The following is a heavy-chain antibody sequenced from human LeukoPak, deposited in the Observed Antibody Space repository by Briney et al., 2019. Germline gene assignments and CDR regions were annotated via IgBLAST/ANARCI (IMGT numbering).Heavy chain of an antibody. CDR2: VSYDGTDK. Sequence: GGSLRLSCAASGFTFSSYAIHWVRQAPGKGLEWGAGVSYDGTDKYYADSVKGRFSISRDNSKNTLFLQMNSLKPEDTAVFYCARVGHILGAKLDYWGQGTLVTVSS. J-gene: IGHJ4*02. CDR1: GFTFSSYA. D-gene: IGHD1-26*01. CDR3: ARVGHILGAKLDY. V-gene: IGHV3-30*04.